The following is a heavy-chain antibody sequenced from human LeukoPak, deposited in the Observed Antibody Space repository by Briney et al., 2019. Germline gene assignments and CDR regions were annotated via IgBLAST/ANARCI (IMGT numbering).Heavy chain of an antibody. CDR1: GGSISGYY. CDR2: IYHSGFT. V-gene: IGHV4-59*01. CDR3: ARDQRCSRYDGGCDQWYFDL. Sequence: SETLSLTSTVSGGSISGYYWSWLRQSPGKGLEWIGYIYHSGFTHYNPSLRSRLTISVDTSRNQFSLKLTSATAADTAIYYCARDQRCSRYDGGCDQWYFDLWGRGTLVTVSS. J-gene: IGHJ2*01. D-gene: IGHD1-26*01.